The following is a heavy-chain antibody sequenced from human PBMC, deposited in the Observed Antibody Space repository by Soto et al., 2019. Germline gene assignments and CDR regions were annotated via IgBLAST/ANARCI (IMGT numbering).Heavy chain of an antibody. J-gene: IGHJ5*02. CDR1: GLTFSSYW. V-gene: IGHV3-74*01. D-gene: IGHD3-22*01. CDR3: AKDPLYDSSGYYQNWFDP. Sequence: GGSLRLSCAASGLTFSSYWMHWVRQAPGKGLVWVSRISTDGSVTTYADSVKGRFTISRDNAKNTLYLQMNSLRTEDTAVYYCAKDPLYDSSGYYQNWFDPWGQGTLVNVSS. CDR2: ISTDGSVT.